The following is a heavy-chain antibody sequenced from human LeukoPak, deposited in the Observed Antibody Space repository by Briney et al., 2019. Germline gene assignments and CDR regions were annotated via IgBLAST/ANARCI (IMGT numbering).Heavy chain of an antibody. V-gene: IGHV4-61*02. CDR1: GGSISSGSYY. Sequence: SETLSLTCTVSGGSISSGSYYWSWIRQPAGKGLEWIGRIYTSGSTNHNPSLKSRVTISVDTSKNQFSLKLSSVTAADTAVYYCARAPLYYYYMDVWGKGTTVTVSS. CDR2: IYTSGST. J-gene: IGHJ6*03. CDR3: ARAPLYYYYMDV.